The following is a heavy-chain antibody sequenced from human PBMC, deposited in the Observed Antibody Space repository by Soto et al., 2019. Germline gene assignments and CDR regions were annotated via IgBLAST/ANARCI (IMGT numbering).Heavy chain of an antibody. D-gene: IGHD2-21*02. J-gene: IGHJ4*02. CDR3: ARVVGGVVVTDY. CDR1: TCTSRW. Sequence: TCTSRWTPWVRQAPGQGLEWMGWISAYNGNTNYAQELQGRVTMTTDTSTSTAYMELRSLRSDDTAVYYCARVVGGVVVTDYWGQGTLVTVSS. CDR2: ISAYNGNT. V-gene: IGHV1-18*01.